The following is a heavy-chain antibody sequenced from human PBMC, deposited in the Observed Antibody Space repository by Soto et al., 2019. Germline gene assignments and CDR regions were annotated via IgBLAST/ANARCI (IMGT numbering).Heavy chain of an antibody. CDR2: INSDGNNT. J-gene: IGHJ4*02. CDR3: ARFKGCSGGSCYPYFDY. Sequence: GGSLRLSCAASGFTFSNYWMHWVRQAPGKGLVWLSRINSDGNNTTYADSVKGRFTISRDNSKNTLYLQMNSLRAEDTAVYYCARFKGCSGGSCYPYFDYWGQGTLVTVSS. CDR1: GFTFSNYW. V-gene: IGHV3-74*01. D-gene: IGHD2-15*01.